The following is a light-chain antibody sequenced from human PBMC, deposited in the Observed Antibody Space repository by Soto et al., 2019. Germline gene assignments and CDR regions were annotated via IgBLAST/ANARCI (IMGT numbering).Light chain of an antibody. J-gene: IGLJ2*01. CDR2: DVS. CDR3: SSYTSSSPVV. Sequence: QSVLTQPASVSGSPGQWITISCTGTSSDVGGYNYVSWYQQHPGKAPKLMIYDVSNRPSGVSNRFSGSKSGNTASLTISGLQAEDEADYYCSSYTSSSPVVFGGGTKVTVL. V-gene: IGLV2-14*01. CDR1: SSDVGGYNY.